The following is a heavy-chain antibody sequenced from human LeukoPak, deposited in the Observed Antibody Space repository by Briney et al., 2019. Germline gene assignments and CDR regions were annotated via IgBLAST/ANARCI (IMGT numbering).Heavy chain of an antibody. CDR1: GYTFTGYY. CDR2: INPNSGGT. J-gene: IGHJ2*01. D-gene: IGHD1-1*01. Sequence: GASVMDSCKASGYTFTGYYMHWVRQAPGQGLEWMGRINPNSGGTNYAQKFQGRVTMTRDTSISTAYMELSSLRSEDTAVYYCAKESWGTAAYRSRYFDLWGRGTLVTVSS. CDR3: AKESWGTAAYRSRYFDL. V-gene: IGHV1-2*06.